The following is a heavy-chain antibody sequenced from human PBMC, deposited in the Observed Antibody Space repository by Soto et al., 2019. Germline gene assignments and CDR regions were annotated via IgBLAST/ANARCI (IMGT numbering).Heavy chain of an antibody. CDR3: ARGLGYCSSTSCYNFDY. V-gene: IGHV1-2*02. CDR2: INPNSGGT. J-gene: IGHJ4*02. CDR1: GYTFTGYY. Sequence: ASVKVSCKASGYTFTGYYMHWVRQAPGQGLEWMGWINPNSGGTNYAQKFQGRVTMTRDTSISTAYMELSRLRSDDTAVYYCARGLGYCSSTSCYNFDYRGQGTLVTVSS. D-gene: IGHD2-2*01.